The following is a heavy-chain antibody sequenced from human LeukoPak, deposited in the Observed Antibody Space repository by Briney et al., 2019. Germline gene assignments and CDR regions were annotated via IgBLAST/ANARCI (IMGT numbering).Heavy chain of an antibody. J-gene: IGHJ5*02. D-gene: IGHD5-12*01. Sequence: AASVKVSCKASGYTFTGYYMHWVRQAPGQGLEWMGWINPNSGGTNYAQKFQGRVTMTRDTSISTAYMELSRLRSDDTAVYYCARGWSGYDYGWFDPWGQGTLVTVSS. CDR3: ARGWSGYDYGWFDP. CDR2: INPNSGGT. V-gene: IGHV1-2*02. CDR1: GYTFTGYY.